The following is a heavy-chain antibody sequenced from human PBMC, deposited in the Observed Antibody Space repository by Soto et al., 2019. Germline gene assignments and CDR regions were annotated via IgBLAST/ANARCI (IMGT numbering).Heavy chain of an antibody. D-gene: IGHD2-15*01. CDR3: APLPPRIVVVVLPIPS. CDR2: VYHTGST. CDR1: GGSISSTNW. Sequence: QVQLQQSGPRLARPSGTLSLTCVVSGGSISSTNWWTWVRQTPGKGLEWIGEVYHTGSTKYNPSLQNRATIPLDKSKNQFPLNLKSVTAADTAVYYCAPLPPRIVVVVLPIPSWGQGTLVTVSS. V-gene: IGHV4-4*02. J-gene: IGHJ4*02.